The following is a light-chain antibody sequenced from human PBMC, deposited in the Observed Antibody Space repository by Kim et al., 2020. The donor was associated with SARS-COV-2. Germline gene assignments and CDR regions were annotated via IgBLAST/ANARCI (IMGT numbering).Light chain of an antibody. V-gene: IGLV1-40*03. Sequence: VIISCTGSSSNLGAWSTYDVNWYQQFPGRAPQLLVCGSRNRPSGVPDRFSGSKSGAAASLAIAGRQAEDEATYYCQAYDNAVSGLLFGRGTQLTVL. J-gene: IGLJ3*02. CDR2: GSR. CDR3: QAYDNAVSGLL. CDR1: SSNLGAWSTYD.